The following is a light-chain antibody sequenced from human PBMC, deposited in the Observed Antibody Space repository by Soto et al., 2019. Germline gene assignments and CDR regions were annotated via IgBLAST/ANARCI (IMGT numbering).Light chain of an antibody. CDR1: NTRTKS. CDR2: ADS. CDR3: QVWDSSSSYV. V-gene: IGLV3-21*02. Sequence: SYELTQPPSVSVAPGQTATITCGGNNTRTKSVHWYQQRPGQAPVLVVYADSDRPSGIPERFSGSNSGNTATLTISRDEAGDEADYYCQVWDSSSSYVFGAGTKVTVL. J-gene: IGLJ1*01.